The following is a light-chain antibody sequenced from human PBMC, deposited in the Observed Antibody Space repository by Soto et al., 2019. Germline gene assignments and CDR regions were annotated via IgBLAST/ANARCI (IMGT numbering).Light chain of an antibody. J-gene: IGKJ1*01. V-gene: IGKV1-27*01. CDR1: QGISNY. Sequence: DIQMTQSPPSLSASVGDRVTITCRASQGISNYLAWYQQKPGKVPKLLIYAASTSQSGVPSRFSGSGSGTDFTLTISSLQPEDVATYYCQKYNSAPRTFGQGTKVEIK. CDR2: AAS. CDR3: QKYNSAPRT.